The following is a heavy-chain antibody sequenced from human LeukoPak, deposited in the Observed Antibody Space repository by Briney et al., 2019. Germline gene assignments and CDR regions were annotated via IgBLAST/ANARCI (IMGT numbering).Heavy chain of an antibody. CDR1: GYTFTSYG. Sequence: ASVKVSCKASGYTFTSYGISWVRQAPGQGLEWMGWISAYNGNTNYAQKLQGRVTMTTDTSTSTAYMELRSLRPDDTAVYYCASGPTIFGVVTKDYWGQGTLVTVSS. CDR2: ISAYNGNT. D-gene: IGHD3-3*01. CDR3: ASGPTIFGVVTKDY. J-gene: IGHJ4*02. V-gene: IGHV1-18*01.